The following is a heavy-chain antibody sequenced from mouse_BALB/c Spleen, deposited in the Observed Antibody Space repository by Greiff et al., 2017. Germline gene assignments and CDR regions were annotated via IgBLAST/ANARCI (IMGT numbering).Heavy chain of an antibody. Sequence: QVQLKESGAELMKPGASVKISCKATGYTFSSYWIEWVKQRPGHGLEWIGEILPRSGSTNYNEKFKGKATFTADTSSNTAYMQLSSLTSEDSAVYYCARVYYDYYYAMDYWGQGTSVTVSS. CDR2: ILPRSGST. CDR3: ARVYYDYYYAMDY. CDR1: GYTFSSYW. V-gene: IGHV1-9*01. J-gene: IGHJ4*01. D-gene: IGHD2-4*01.